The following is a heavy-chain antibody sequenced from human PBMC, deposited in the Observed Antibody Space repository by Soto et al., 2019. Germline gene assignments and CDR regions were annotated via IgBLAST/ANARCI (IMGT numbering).Heavy chain of an antibody. Sequence: NPSETLSLTCAVSGVSISRYYWSWIRQAPGKGLEWVGYIDYRGSTNYNPSLKSRVTISVDTSKNQFSLRLSSVTAADTAVYYCARASSGYDYYPFDYWGQGTLVTVSS. CDR1: GVSISRYY. CDR2: IDYRGST. CDR3: ARASSGYDYYPFDY. D-gene: IGHD3-22*01. V-gene: IGHV4-59*01. J-gene: IGHJ4*02.